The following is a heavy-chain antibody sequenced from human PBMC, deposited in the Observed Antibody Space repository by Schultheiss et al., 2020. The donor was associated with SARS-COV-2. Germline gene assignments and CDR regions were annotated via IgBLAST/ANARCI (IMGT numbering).Heavy chain of an antibody. V-gene: IGHV3-23*01. CDR2: ISGSGGST. D-gene: IGHD5-18*01. CDR1: GFTFSDYY. Sequence: GGSLRLSCAASGFTFSDYYMSWIRQAPGKGLEWVSAISGSGGSTYYADSVKGRFTISRDNSKNTLYLQMNSLRAEDTAVYYCAREATRGYSYGTDAFDIWGQGTMVTVSS. CDR3: AREATRGYSYGTDAFDI. J-gene: IGHJ3*02.